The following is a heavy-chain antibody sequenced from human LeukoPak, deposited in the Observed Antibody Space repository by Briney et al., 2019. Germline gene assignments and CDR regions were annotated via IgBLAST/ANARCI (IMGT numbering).Heavy chain of an antibody. J-gene: IGHJ4*02. D-gene: IGHD2-2*01. CDR2: IYYSGST. Sequence: PSETLSLTCTVSGGSISSYYWSWIRQPPGKGLEWIGYIYYSGSTNYNPSLKSRVTISVDTSKNQFSLKLSSVTAAVTAVYYCARGGEYQLPPAAYFDYWGQGTLVTVSS. CDR1: GGSISSYY. CDR3: ARGGEYQLPPAAYFDY. V-gene: IGHV4-59*01.